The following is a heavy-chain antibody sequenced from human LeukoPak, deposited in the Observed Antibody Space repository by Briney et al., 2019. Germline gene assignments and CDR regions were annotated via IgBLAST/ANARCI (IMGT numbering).Heavy chain of an antibody. Sequence: SGGSLRLSCLTSGFTLSTNAMSWVRQAPGKGLGWISGISGSGASTYYADSVKGRFTISRDDSRNTLYLQMNSLRGDDTAVYYCAREPIVADAFDIWGQGTMVTVSS. J-gene: IGHJ3*02. CDR2: ISGSGAST. CDR3: AREPIVADAFDI. V-gene: IGHV3-23*01. CDR1: GFTLSTNA. D-gene: IGHD3-22*01.